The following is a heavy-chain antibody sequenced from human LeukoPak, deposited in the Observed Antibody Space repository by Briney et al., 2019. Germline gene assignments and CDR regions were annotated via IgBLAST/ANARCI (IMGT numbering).Heavy chain of an antibody. J-gene: IGHJ4*02. CDR3: ARVFNSRGNDY. Sequence: GGSLRLSCAASGITFSSYWMHWVRQTPGKGLVWVSRINSDGSSTTYADSVKGRFTISRDNSKNTLYLQMNSLRAEDTAVYYCARVFNSRGNDYWGQGTLVTVSS. CDR1: GITFSSYW. CDR2: INSDGSST. V-gene: IGHV3-74*01. D-gene: IGHD6-13*01.